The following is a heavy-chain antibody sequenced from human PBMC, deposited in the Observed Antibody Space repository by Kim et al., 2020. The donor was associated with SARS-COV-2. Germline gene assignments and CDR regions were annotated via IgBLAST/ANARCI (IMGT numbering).Heavy chain of an antibody. CDR2: IKSKTDGGTT. V-gene: IGHV3-15*01. CDR1: GFTFSNAW. CDR3: TTESIAAAGTDCYYYGMDV. J-gene: IGHJ6*02. Sequence: GGSLRLSCAASGFTFSNAWMSWVRQAPGKGLEWVARIKSKTDGGTTDYAAHVKGRFTISRDDKKKSLYLQMNSLKTVDTAVYYCTTESIAAAGTDCYYYGMDVWGQGTTVTVSS. D-gene: IGHD6-13*01.